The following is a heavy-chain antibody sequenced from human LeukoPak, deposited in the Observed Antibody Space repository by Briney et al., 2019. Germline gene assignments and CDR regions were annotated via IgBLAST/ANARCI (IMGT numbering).Heavy chain of an antibody. V-gene: IGHV3-21*01. CDR2: ISSSSSYI. J-gene: IGHJ4*02. Sequence: PGGSLRLSCAASGFTFSSYSMNCVRQAPGKGLECVSSISSSSSYIYYADSVKGRFTISRDNAKNSLYLQMNSLRAEDTAVYSCARPAGYSYGFDSWGQGTLVTVSS. D-gene: IGHD5-18*01. CDR1: GFTFSSYS. CDR3: ARPAGYSYGFDS.